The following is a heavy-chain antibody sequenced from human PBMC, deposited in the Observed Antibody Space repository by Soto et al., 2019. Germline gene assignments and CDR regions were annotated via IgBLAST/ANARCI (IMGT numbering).Heavy chain of an antibody. CDR2: ISHDGSQE. Sequence: PGGSLRLSCGASRFIFSNYGMHWVRQAPGKGLEWVALISHDGSQERYVDSVKGRFTISRDNSKNTLYLQMNSLRAEDTAVYYCARDRPVKARSGSLSSWGQGTPVTVSS. CDR1: RFIFSNYG. V-gene: IGHV3-30*03. CDR3: ARDRPVKARSGSLSS. J-gene: IGHJ4*02. D-gene: IGHD1-26*01.